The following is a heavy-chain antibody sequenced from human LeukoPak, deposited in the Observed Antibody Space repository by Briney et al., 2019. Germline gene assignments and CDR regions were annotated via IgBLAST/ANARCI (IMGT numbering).Heavy chain of an antibody. Sequence: GGSLRLSCGASGFSFSDYWMTWVRQAPGKGLEWVANINQDGSEEYYVASVKGRFTISRDNAKDSLYLQMTSLRAEDTAVYYCARDGSKSCSGGSCYLNWFDPWGQGTLVTVSS. D-gene: IGHD2-15*01. J-gene: IGHJ5*02. CDR1: GFSFSDYW. V-gene: IGHV3-7*01. CDR2: INQDGSEE. CDR3: ARDGSKSCSGGSCYLNWFDP.